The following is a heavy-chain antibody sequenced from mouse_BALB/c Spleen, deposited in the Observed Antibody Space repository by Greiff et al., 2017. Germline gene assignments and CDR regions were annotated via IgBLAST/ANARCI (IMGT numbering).Heavy chain of an antibody. CDR1: GFTFSSYG. Sequence: EVHLVESGGGLVQPGGSLKLSCAASGFTFSSYGMSWVRQTPDKRLELVATINSNGGSTYYPDSVKGRFTISRDNAKNTLYLQMSSLKSEDTAMYYCARDLKYWGQGTALTVSS. J-gene: IGHJ2*01. V-gene: IGHV5-6-3*01. CDR3: ARDLKY. CDR2: INSNGGST.